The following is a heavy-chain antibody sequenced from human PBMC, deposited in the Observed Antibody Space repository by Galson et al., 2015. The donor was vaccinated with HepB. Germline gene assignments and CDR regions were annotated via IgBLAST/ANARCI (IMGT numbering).Heavy chain of an antibody. J-gene: IGHJ6*02. CDR2: INTNTGNP. CDR1: GYTFTSYA. V-gene: IGHV7-4-1*02. Sequence: SVKVSCKASGYTFTSYAMNWVRQAPGQGLEWMGWINTNTGNPTYAQGFTGRIVFSLDTSVSTAYLQISSLKAEDTAVYYCASSNYGDYVDYYYGMDVWGQGTTVTVSS. CDR3: ASSNYGDYVDYYYGMDV. D-gene: IGHD4-17*01.